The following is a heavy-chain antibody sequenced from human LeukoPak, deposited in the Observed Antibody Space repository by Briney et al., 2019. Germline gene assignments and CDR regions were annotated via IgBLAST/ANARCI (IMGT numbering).Heavy chain of an antibody. CDR2: IYSGGRT. J-gene: IGHJ3*02. CDR1: RFTVSSNY. CDR3: ARLLDYDSSGSRSNAFDI. V-gene: IGHV3-53*01. D-gene: IGHD3-22*01. Sequence: GGSLRLSCAASRFTVSSNYMSWVRQAPGKGLEWVSVIYSGGRTYYADSVKGRFTISRDNSKNTLYLQMNSLRAEDTAVYYCARLLDYDSSGSRSNAFDIWGQGTMVTVSS.